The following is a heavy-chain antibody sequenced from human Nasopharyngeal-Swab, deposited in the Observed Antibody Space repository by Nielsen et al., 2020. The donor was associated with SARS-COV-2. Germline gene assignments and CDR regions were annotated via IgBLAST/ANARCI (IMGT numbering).Heavy chain of an antibody. D-gene: IGHD5-24*01. V-gene: IGHV4-34*01. CDR3: ARAGRVGDAYTGLDV. Sequence: SETLSLTSAVSGGSFNGFYWSWIRQAPGKGLGWIGEINHNERTHYNQSLKSRIAMLVDTSNNQVSLKVSSVSAGDTAVYYCARAGRVGDAYTGLDVWGQGTTVTVSS. CDR1: GGSFNGFY. J-gene: IGHJ6*02. CDR2: INHNERT.